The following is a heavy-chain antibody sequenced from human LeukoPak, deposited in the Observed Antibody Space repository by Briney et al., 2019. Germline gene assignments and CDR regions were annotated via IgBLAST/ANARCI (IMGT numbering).Heavy chain of an antibody. CDR3: AIPYDGSGWIYAFDI. J-gene: IGHJ3*02. Sequence: GGSLRLSCAASGFTFSSYAMSWVRQAPGKGLEWVSAISGSGGSTYYADSVKGRFTISRDNSKTSLYLQMNSLRAEDTAVYYSAIPYDGSGWIYAFDIWGRGRMVSVCS. CDR1: GFTFSSYA. D-gene: IGHD3-22*01. CDR2: ISGSGGST. V-gene: IGHV3-23*01.